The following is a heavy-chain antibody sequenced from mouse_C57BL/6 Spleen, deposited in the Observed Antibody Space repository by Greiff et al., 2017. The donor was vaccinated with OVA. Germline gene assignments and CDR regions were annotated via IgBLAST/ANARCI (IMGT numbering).Heavy chain of an antibody. CDR1: GYSFTGYY. CDR3: ARDTTVVPDWYFDG. CDR2: INPSTGGT. J-gene: IGHJ1*03. D-gene: IGHD1-1*01. V-gene: IGHV1-42*01. Sequence: EVQLQQSGPELVKPGASVKISCKASGYSFTGYYMNWVKQSPEKSLEWIGEINPSTGGTTYNQKFKAKATLTVDKSSSTAYMQLKSLTSEDSAVYYWARDTTVVPDWYFDGWGKGTTVTVSS.